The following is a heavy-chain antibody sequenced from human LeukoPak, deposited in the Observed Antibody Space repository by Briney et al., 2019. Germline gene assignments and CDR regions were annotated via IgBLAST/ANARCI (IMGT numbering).Heavy chain of an antibody. CDR1: GYTLTELS. J-gene: IGHJ5*02. D-gene: IGHD6-19*01. CDR3: ARHSSGYGWFDP. V-gene: IGHV1-3*01. CDR2: INAGNGNT. Sequence: ASVKVSCKVSGYTLTELSMHWVRQAPGQRLEWMGWINAGNGNTKYSQKFQGRVTITRDTSASTAYMELSSLRSEDTAVYYCARHSSGYGWFDPWGQGTLVTVSS.